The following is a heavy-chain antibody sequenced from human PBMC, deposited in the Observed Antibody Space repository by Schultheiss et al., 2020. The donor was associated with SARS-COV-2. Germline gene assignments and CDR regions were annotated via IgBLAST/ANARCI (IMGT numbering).Heavy chain of an antibody. Sequence: ASVKVSCKTSGYIFTHYDISWVRQAPGQGLQWMGRVSAYNNDVNYAQKLQGRVTMTTDTSTSTGYMELRSLRSDDTAVYYCVAGYGDYVFDYWGQGTLVTVSS. CDR2: VSAYNNDV. CDR3: VAGYGDYVFDY. J-gene: IGHJ4*02. CDR1: GYIFTHYD. V-gene: IGHV1-18*01. D-gene: IGHD4-17*01.